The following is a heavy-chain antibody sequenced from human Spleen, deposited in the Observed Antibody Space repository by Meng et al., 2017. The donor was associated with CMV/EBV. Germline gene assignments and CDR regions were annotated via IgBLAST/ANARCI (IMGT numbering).Heavy chain of an antibody. D-gene: IGHD3-10*01. V-gene: IGHV3-30*02. CDR1: GFTFNNYG. CDR3: ARDLAGSGFYPDY. J-gene: IGHJ4*02. CDR2: IRYDETNK. Sequence: GGSLRLSCTASGFTFNNYGMHWLRQAPGKGLEWVAFIRYDETNKYYVDSVKGRFTISRDNSKNTLYLQMNSLRSEDTAVYYCARDLAGSGFYPDYWGQGTLVTVS.